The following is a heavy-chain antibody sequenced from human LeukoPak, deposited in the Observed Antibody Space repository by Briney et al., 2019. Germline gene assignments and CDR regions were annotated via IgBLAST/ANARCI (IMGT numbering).Heavy chain of an antibody. CDR2: ITPIFGTA. D-gene: IGHD6-13*01. CDR1: GGTFSSYA. J-gene: IGHJ4*02. V-gene: IGHV1-69*05. CDR3: ARDLGIAAAGTAY. Sequence: SVKVSCKASGGTFSSYAISWVRQAPGQGLEWVGGITPIFGTANYAQKFQGRVTITTDESTSTAYMELSSLRSEDTAVYYCARDLGIAAAGTAYWGQGTLVTVSS.